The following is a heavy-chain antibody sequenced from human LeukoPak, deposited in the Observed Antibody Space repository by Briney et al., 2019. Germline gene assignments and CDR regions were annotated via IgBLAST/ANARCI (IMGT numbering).Heavy chain of an antibody. CDR3: ASIIAAAGNTRITRGY. CDR1: GYTFTSYG. CDR2: INPNSGGT. Sequence: ASVKVSCKASGYTFTSYGISWVRQAPGQGLEWMGWINPNSGGTNYAQKFQGRVTMTRDTSISTAYMELSRLRSDDTAVYYCASIIAAAGNTRITRGYWGQGTLVTVSS. D-gene: IGHD6-13*01. V-gene: IGHV1-2*02. J-gene: IGHJ4*02.